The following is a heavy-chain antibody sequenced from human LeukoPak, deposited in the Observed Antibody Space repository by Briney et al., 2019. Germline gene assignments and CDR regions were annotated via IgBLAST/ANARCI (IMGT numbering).Heavy chain of an antibody. CDR1: AGTFSRYD. J-gene: IGHJ6*02. V-gene: IGHV1-69*04. Sequence: SVKVSHKSSAGTFSRYDFCRGRQAPGQGLEWMGRIIPIRGIANYAQKFQGRVTITADKSTGTAYMELTSLRSEDTAVYYCARAVVVVVAATRGYYYDMDVWGQGTTVTVSS. D-gene: IGHD2-15*01. CDR2: IIPIRGIA. CDR3: ARAVVVVVAATRGYYYDMDV.